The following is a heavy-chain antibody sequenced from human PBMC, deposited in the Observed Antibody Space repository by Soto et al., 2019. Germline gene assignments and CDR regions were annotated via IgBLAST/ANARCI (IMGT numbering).Heavy chain of an antibody. D-gene: IGHD6-6*01. CDR2: IYYSGST. CDR1: GGPISSGDYY. V-gene: IGHV4-30-4*01. Sequence: SETLSLTCTVSGGPISSGDYYWRWIRQPPGKGLEWIGYIYYSGSTYYNPSLKSRVTISVDTSKNQFSLKLSSVTAADTAVYYCARERGRSIAARPYNWFDPWGQGTLVTVSS. CDR3: ARERGRSIAARPYNWFDP. J-gene: IGHJ5*02.